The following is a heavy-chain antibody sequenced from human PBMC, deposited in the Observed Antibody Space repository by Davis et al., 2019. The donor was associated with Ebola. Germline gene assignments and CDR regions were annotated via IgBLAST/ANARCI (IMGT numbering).Heavy chain of an antibody. D-gene: IGHD2-8*02. V-gene: IGHV3-7*01. J-gene: IGHJ4*02. CDR3: ARDRGYCSGGACYRLLDY. CDR1: GGSISSYY. CDR2: IKQDGSEK. Sequence: ETLSLTCTVSGGSISSYYWSWVRQAPGKGLEWVANIKQDGSEKYYVDSVKGRFTISRDNAKNSLYLQMNSLRAEDTAVYYCARDRGYCSGGACYRLLDYWGQGTLVTASS.